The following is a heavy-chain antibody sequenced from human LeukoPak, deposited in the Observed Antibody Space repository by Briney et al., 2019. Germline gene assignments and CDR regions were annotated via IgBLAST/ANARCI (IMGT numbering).Heavy chain of an antibody. CDR1: GFTVSSNY. J-gene: IGHJ4*02. CDR3: ARGCSGRSCYSAFDY. V-gene: IGHV3-53*05. D-gene: IGHD2-15*01. Sequence: GGSLRLSCAASGFTVSSNYMSWVRQAPGKGLEWVSLIYSSANTYYADSVKGRFTISRDISKNTLSLQMKSLRPDDRAVYYCARGCSGRSCYSAFDYWGQGTLVTVSS. CDR2: IYSSANT.